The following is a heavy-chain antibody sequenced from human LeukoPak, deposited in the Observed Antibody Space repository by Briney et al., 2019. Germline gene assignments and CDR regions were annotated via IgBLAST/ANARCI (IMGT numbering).Heavy chain of an antibody. J-gene: IGHJ6*03. CDR3: AKDVGSSWSFDYYDYMDV. Sequence: GGSLRLSCAASGFTFSNYGMHWVRQAPGKGLGWVAFIRYDGGDKNYADSVKGRFTLSRDNSKNTLSLEINSLRPEDTAVYYCAKDVGSSWSFDYYDYMDVWGKGTTVTVSS. CDR2: IRYDGGDK. D-gene: IGHD6-13*01. V-gene: IGHV3-30*02. CDR1: GFTFSNYG.